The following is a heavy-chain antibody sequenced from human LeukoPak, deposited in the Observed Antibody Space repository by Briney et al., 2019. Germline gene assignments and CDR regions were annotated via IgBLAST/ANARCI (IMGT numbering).Heavy chain of an antibody. V-gene: IGHV1-2*02. CDR3: ARVPGTSYYYYYMDV. Sequence: AASVKVSCRASGYTFAAYYMHWVRQAPGQGLEWMGWINPNSGATNYAQKFQGRVTMTRDTSITTGYMELSSLRSDDTAVYYCARVPGTSYYYYYMDVWGKGTTVTVSS. CDR2: INPNSGAT. J-gene: IGHJ6*03. CDR1: GYTFAAYY.